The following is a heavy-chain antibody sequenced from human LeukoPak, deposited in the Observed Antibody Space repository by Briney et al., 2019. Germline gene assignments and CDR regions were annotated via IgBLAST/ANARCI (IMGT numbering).Heavy chain of an antibody. CDR1: GYTFTSYG. D-gene: IGHD4-17*01. V-gene: IGHV1-18*01. Sequence: GASVKVSCKASGYTFTSYGISWVRQAPGQGLEWMGWISACNGNTNYAQKLQGRVTMTTDTSTSTAYMELRSLRSDDTAVYYCARDGARGKWPSYDYGDYDRWGQGTLVTVSS. CDR3: ARDGARGKWPSYDYGDYDR. CDR2: ISACNGNT. J-gene: IGHJ5*02.